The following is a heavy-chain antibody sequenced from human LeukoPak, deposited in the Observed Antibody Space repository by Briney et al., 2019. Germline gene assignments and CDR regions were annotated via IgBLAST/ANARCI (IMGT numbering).Heavy chain of an antibody. V-gene: IGHV1-69*06. J-gene: IGHJ5*02. CDR3: ARVGALGYCSGGSCYLGDWFDP. CDR1: GGTFSSYA. Sequence: GASVKVSCKASGGTFSSYAISWVRQAPGQGLEWMGGIIPIFGTANYAQKFQGRVTITADKSTSTAYMELSSLRSEDTAVYYCARVGALGYCSGGSCYLGDWFDPWGQGTLVTVSS. CDR2: IIPIFGTA. D-gene: IGHD2-15*01.